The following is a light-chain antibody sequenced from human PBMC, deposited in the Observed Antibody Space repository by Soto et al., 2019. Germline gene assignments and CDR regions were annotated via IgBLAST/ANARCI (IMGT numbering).Light chain of an antibody. CDR1: QSVLNN. CDR3: QQYNNWPRT. V-gene: IGKV3-15*01. CDR2: GAS. J-gene: IGKJ1*01. Sequence: DIVMTQSPATLSVSPGERATLSCRASQSVLNNLAWYQQKPGQAPRLLIYGASTRATGIPGRFSGSGSGTEFTLTISSLQSEDFAIYYCQQYNNWPRTFGQGTEVEIK.